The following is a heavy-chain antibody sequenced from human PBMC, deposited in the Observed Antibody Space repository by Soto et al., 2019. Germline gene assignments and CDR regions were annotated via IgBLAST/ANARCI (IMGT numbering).Heavy chain of an antibody. Sequence: SETLSLTCTVSGGSISSSSYYWGWIRQPPGKGLEWIGGIYYSGSTYYNPSLKSRVTISVDTSKNQFSLKLSSVTAADTAVYYCARKAGTDMVFDYWGQGTLVTVSS. CDR2: IYYSGST. CDR3: ARKAGTDMVFDY. J-gene: IGHJ4*02. CDR1: GGSISSSSYY. V-gene: IGHV4-39*01. D-gene: IGHD5-18*01.